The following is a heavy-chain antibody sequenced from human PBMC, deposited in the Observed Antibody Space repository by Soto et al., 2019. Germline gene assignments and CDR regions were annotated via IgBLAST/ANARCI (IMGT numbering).Heavy chain of an antibody. CDR3: VRDYLLTGFDP. V-gene: IGHV4-59*01. CDR1: GGSISNYY. Sequence: PSETRSRTCTVSGGSISNYYWTWVRQPPGKGLEWIGYVYYSGSTNYNPSLESRVTISVDASKNQFSLKMKSVTAADTAVYYCVRDYLLTGFDPWGQGALVTVSS. CDR2: VYYSGST. J-gene: IGHJ5*02. D-gene: IGHD3-9*01.